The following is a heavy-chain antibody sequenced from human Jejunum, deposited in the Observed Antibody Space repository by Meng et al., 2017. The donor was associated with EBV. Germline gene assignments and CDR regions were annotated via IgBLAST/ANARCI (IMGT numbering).Heavy chain of an antibody. J-gene: IGHJ4*02. CDR2: IYYTGTT. D-gene: IGHD1-1*01. CDR3: AKRMPGTGFDY. Sequence: QVQPEESGPWLVTPSDSLSLTVAFSGYSMSNSNWWGLIRQPPGKGLEWIGYIYYTGTTYYNPSLKSRVTMSIDTSKNHFSLKLTSVTTMDTAVYYCAKRMPGTGFDYWGQGTLVTVSS. V-gene: IGHV4-28*01. CDR1: GYSMSNSNW.